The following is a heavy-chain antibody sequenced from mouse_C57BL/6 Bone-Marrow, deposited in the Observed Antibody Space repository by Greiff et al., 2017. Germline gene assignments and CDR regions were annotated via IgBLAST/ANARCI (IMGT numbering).Heavy chain of an antibody. CDR1: GFTFSSYA. CDR2: ISDGGSYT. CDR3: ARGVTTVDYFDY. V-gene: IGHV5-4*01. D-gene: IGHD1-1*01. J-gene: IGHJ2*01. Sequence: EVHLVESGGGLVKPGGSLKLSCAASGFTFSSYAMSWVRQTPEKRLAWVATISDGGSYTYYPDNVKGRFTISRDNAKNNLYLQMSHLKSEDTAMYYCARGVTTVDYFDYWGQGTTLTVSS.